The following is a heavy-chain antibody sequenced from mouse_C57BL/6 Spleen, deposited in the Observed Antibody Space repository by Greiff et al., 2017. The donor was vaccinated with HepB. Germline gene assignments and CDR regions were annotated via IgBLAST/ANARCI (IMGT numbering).Heavy chain of an antibody. CDR3: AEGLSYAMDY. Sequence: QVQLQQPGAERVRPGTSVKLSCKASGYTFTSYWMHWVKQRPGQGLEWIGVIDPSDSYTNYNQKFKGKATLTVDTSSSTAYMQLSSLTSEDSAVYYCAEGLSYAMDYWGQGTSVTVSS. V-gene: IGHV1-59*01. CDR1: GYTFTSYW. D-gene: IGHD1-1*01. CDR2: IDPSDSYT. J-gene: IGHJ4*01.